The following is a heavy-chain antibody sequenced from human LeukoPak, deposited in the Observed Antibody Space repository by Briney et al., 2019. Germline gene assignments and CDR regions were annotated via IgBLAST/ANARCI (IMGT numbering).Heavy chain of an antibody. D-gene: IGHD4-17*01. CDR1: GDSISSYY. CDR2: IHYSGST. J-gene: IGHJ4*02. Sequence: SETLSLTCSVSGDSISSYYWSWIRQPPGKGLEWIEYIHYSGSTKYNPSLKSRVTISADTSKKQFSLKLSSVTAADTAVYYCARSGIYGDYGIYFDYWGQGTLVTVSS. V-gene: IGHV4-59*01. CDR3: ARSGIYGDYGIYFDY.